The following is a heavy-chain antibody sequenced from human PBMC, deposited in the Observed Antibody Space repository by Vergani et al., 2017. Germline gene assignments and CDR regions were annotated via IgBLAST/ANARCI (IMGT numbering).Heavy chain of an antibody. Sequence: QVQLVESGGGVVQPGRSLRLSCAASGFTFNQYGMHWVRQAPGKGLEWVAVTWYDGNNKQYADSVKGRFTISRDNSKCTMYLQMNSLRDEDTGVYYCARALRLLYNRFDPWGQGTLVTVSS. CDR1: GFTFNQYG. CDR3: ARALRLLYNRFDP. V-gene: IGHV3-33*01. D-gene: IGHD1-14*01. CDR2: TWYDGNNK. J-gene: IGHJ5*02.